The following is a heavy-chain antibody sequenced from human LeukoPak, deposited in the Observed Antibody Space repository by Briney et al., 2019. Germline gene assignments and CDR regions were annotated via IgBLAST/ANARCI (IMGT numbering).Heavy chain of an antibody. J-gene: IGHJ6*02. V-gene: IGHV1-2*02. CDR2: INPNSGGT. CDR1: GYXFTGYY. CDR3: ARVMGGSSSWEIYYYYYYGMDV. D-gene: IGHD6-13*01. Sequence: ASVKVSCKASGYXFTGYYIHWVRQAPGQGLEWMGWINPNSGGTNYAQKFQGRVTMTRDTSISTAYMELRSLRSDDTAVYYCARVMGGSSSWEIYYYYYYGMDVWGQGTTVTVSS.